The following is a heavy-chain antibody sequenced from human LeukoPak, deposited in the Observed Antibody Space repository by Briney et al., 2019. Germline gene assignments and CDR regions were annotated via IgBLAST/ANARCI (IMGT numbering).Heavy chain of an antibody. CDR1: GYTFTIYG. CDR3: ARGIIGYYFDY. V-gene: IGHV1-18*01. CDR2: ISAYGNT. D-gene: IGHD2-15*01. Sequence: ASVKVSCKTSGYTFTIYGISWVRQAPGQGLEWMGLISAYGNTNYAQNLQGRVTMATDTSTSTAYMELRSLRSDDTAVYYCARGIIGYYFDYWGQGTLVTVSS. J-gene: IGHJ4*02.